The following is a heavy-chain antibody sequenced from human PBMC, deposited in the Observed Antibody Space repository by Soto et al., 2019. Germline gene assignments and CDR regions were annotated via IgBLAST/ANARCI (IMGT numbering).Heavy chain of an antibody. D-gene: IGHD6-6*01. Sequence: GGSLRLSCAASGFTFSGYWMSWVRQAPGKGLEWVANIKQDGSEKYYVDSVKGRFTISRDNAKNSLYLQMNSLRAEDTAVYYCARDHRTLYSSSSQYFDYCGQGTLVTFSS. V-gene: IGHV3-7*03. CDR3: ARDHRTLYSSSSQYFDY. CDR1: GFTFSGYW. J-gene: IGHJ4*02. CDR2: IKQDGSEK.